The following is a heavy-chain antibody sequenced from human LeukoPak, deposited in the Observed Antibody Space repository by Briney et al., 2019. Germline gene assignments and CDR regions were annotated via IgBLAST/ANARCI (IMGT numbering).Heavy chain of an antibody. CDR2: TYYKSKWNN. D-gene: IGHD6-13*01. Sequence: SQTLSLTCALSGDSVSSKSATWNWIRQSPSRGLEWLGRTYYKSKWNNEYAISVKSRISINPDTPKNQFSLHLNSVTPEDTAVYFCARSAAGTLDYWGQGTLVTVSS. V-gene: IGHV6-1*01. J-gene: IGHJ4*02. CDR1: GDSVSSKSAT. CDR3: ARSAAGTLDY.